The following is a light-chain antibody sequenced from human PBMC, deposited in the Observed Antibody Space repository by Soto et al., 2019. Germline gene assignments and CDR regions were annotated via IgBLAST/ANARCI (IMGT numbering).Light chain of an antibody. V-gene: IGKV3-20*01. CDR1: QSFSSSY. Sequence: EIVLTQSPGTLYLSPGERATLSCRASQSFSSSYLIWFQQKPGQAPRLLIYGASSRATGIPGRFSGGGSGTDFTLTISSLEPEDFAVYYCQQYGSTPYTFGQGTKL. CDR3: QQYGSTPYT. CDR2: GAS. J-gene: IGKJ2*01.